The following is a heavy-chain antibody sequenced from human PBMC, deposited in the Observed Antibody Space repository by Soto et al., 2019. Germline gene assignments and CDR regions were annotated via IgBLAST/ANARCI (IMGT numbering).Heavy chain of an antibody. Sequence: EVQLLESGGGLVQPGGSLRLSCAASGFTFSSYAMTWVRQAPGKGLEWFSTIGGTGGSTYYADSVKGRFTISRDNSKNTLYLQMNSLRVEDTALYYCAKGYGDYVREFGYWGQGTLVTVSS. V-gene: IGHV3-23*01. D-gene: IGHD4-17*01. CDR3: AKGYGDYVREFGY. CDR2: IGGTGGST. CDR1: GFTFSSYA. J-gene: IGHJ4*02.